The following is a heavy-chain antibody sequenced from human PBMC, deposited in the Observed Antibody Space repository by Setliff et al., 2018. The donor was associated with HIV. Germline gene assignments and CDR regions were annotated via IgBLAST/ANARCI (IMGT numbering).Heavy chain of an antibody. D-gene: IGHD2-2*03. CDR3: SRHLGYCSTTNSC. Sequence: GGSLRLSCAASGFTFSDYYMAWTRQAPGKGLEWISYISSSGNTMYYADSVKGRFTVSRDNSKNTLYLQMNSLRGEDTAVYYCSRHLGYCSTTNSCWGQGTPVTVSS. CDR2: ISSSGNTM. V-gene: IGHV3-11*04. CDR1: GFTFSDYY. J-gene: IGHJ4*02.